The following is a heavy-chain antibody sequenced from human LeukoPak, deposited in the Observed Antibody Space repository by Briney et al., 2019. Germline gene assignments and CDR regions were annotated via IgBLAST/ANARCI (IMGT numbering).Heavy chain of an antibody. CDR3: ARGSSGRYGEAGY. CDR1: GGSISSYY. D-gene: IGHD6-19*01. V-gene: IGHV4-59*08. CDR2: IYYSGST. Sequence: SETLSLTCTVSGGSISSYYWSWIRQPPGKGLEWIGYIYYSGSTNYNPSLKSRVTISVDTSKNQFSLKLSSVTAADTAVYYCARGSSGRYGEAGYWGQGTLVTISS. J-gene: IGHJ4*02.